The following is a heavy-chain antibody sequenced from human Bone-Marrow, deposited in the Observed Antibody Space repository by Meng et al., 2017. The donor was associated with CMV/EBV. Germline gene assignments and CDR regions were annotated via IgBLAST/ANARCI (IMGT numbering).Heavy chain of an antibody. Sequence: GGSLRLSCKGSGYSFTNHWTGWVRQMPGRGLEWMGVVYPGDSDTRYSPSFQGQVTISADKSINTAYLQWSSLKASDTAIYYCVRLDDYWGQGTLVTVSS. V-gene: IGHV5-51*01. CDR3: VRLDDY. CDR2: VYPGDSDT. J-gene: IGHJ4*02. CDR1: GYSFTNHW.